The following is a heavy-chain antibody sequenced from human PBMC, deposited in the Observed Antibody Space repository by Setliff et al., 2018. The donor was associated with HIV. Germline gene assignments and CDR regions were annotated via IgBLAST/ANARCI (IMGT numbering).Heavy chain of an antibody. CDR1: GGSISSGGYY. Sequence: PSETLSLTCIVSGGSISSGGYYWSWIRQHPGKGLEWIGYIYYSGSTYYNPSLKSRLTMSVDPSKNQFSLRLNSVTAADTAVYYCARVPRITTLRNAFDIWGQGTMVTVSS. J-gene: IGHJ3*02. CDR2: IYYSGST. V-gene: IGHV4-31*03. D-gene: IGHD3-3*01. CDR3: ARVPRITTLRNAFDI.